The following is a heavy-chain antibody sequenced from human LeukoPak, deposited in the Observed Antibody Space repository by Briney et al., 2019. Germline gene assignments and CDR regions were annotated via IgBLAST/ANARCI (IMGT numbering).Heavy chain of an antibody. CDR3: ARAQTGDLSA. CDR1: GGSISSGGYY. Sequence: SETLSLTCTVSGGSISSGGYYWRWIRQHPGKGLEWIGYIYYSGSTYYNPSLKSRVTISVDTSKNQFSLKLSSVTAADTAVYYCARAQTGDLSAWGQGTLVTVSS. CDR2: IYYSGST. J-gene: IGHJ4*02. D-gene: IGHD7-27*01. V-gene: IGHV4-31*03.